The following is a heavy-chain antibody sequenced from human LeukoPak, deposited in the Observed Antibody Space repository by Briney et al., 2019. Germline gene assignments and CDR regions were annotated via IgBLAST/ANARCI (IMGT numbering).Heavy chain of an antibody. Sequence: SETLSLTCTGSGGSISSYYWSWIRQAPGKGLEWIGYIYYSGSTNYNPSLKSRVTISVDTSKNQFSLKLSSVTAADTAVYYCARLDDYGDYVAYWGQGTLVTVSS. CDR2: IYYSGST. CDR3: ARLDDYGDYVAY. D-gene: IGHD4-17*01. J-gene: IGHJ4*02. V-gene: IGHV4-59*08. CDR1: GGSISSYY.